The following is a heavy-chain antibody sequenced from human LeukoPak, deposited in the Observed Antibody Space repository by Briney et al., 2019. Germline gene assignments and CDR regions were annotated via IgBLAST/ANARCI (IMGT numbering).Heavy chain of an antibody. V-gene: IGHV3-30*03. CDR3: AEVYGDWEYFDY. J-gene: IGHJ4*02. D-gene: IGHD4-17*01. CDR2: ISYDGSNK. CDR1: GFTFSSYG. Sequence: GGSLRLSCAASGFTFSSYGMHWVRQAPGKGLEWVAVISYDGSNKYYADSVKGRFTISRDNSKNTLYLQMNSLRAEDTAVYYCAEVYGDWEYFDYWGQGTLVTVSS.